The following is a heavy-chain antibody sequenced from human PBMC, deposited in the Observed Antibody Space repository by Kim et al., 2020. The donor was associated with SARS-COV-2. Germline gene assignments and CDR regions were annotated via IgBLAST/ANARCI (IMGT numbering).Heavy chain of an antibody. J-gene: IGHJ4*02. V-gene: IGHV4-34*01. CDR3: RVVGSDFDY. CDR1: GGSFSDYS. Sequence: SETLSLTCDISGGSFSDYSWDLIRQPPGKGLEWIGTINRFGSTNYNPSLKSRVSMSVYKSKTQVSLNLNSVTAADTAVYYCRVVGSDFDYWGQGTLVTVSS. CDR2: INRFGST. D-gene: IGHD2-15*01.